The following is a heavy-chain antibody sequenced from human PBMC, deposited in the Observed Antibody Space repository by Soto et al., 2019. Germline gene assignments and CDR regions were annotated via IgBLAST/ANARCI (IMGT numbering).Heavy chain of an antibody. CDR1: GYTFTGYY. CDR3: ARDIEAWGYGSGSSEPSYYYCGMDV. Sequence: QVQLVQSGAEVKKPGASVKVSCKASGYTFTGYYMHWVRQAPGQGLEWMGWINPNSGGTNYAQKFQGWVTMTRDTSISTAYMELSRLRSDDTAVYYCARDIEAWGYGSGSSEPSYYYCGMDVWGQGTTVTVSS. CDR2: INPNSGGT. J-gene: IGHJ6*02. V-gene: IGHV1-2*04. D-gene: IGHD3-10*01.